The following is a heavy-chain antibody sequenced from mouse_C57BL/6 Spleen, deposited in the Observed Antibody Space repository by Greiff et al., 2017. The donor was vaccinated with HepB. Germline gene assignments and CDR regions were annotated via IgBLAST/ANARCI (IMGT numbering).Heavy chain of an antibody. CDR1: GFSLTSYA. D-gene: IGHD1-1*01. V-gene: IGHV2-9-1*01. CDR2: IWTGGGT. CDR3: ARKGDYGSSPPFYYAMDY. Sequence: QVQLKESGPGLVAPSQSLSITCTVSGFSLTSYALSWVRQPPGKGLEWLGVIWTGGGTNYNSALKSRLSISKDNSKSQVFLKMNSLQTDDTARYYCARKGDYGSSPPFYYAMDYWGQGTSGTVSS. J-gene: IGHJ4*01.